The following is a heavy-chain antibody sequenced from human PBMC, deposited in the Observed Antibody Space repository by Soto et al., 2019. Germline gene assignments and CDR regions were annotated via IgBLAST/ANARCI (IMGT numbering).Heavy chain of an antibody. CDR3: ATPREYYDSSGRFDY. Sequence: GASVKVSCKASGGTFSSYAITWVRQAPGQGLEWMGRIIPIFGTANYAQKFQGRVTITADESTSTAYMELSSLRSDDTAVYYCATPREYYDSSGRFDYWGQGTLVTVSS. CDR1: GGTFSSYA. D-gene: IGHD3-22*01. J-gene: IGHJ4*02. CDR2: IIPIFGTA. V-gene: IGHV1-69*13.